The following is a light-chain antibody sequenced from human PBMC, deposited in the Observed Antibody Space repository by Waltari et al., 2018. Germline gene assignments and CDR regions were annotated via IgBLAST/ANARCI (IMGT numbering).Light chain of an antibody. CDR2: AAS. CDR1: QSIGTY. V-gene: IGKV1-39*01. J-gene: IGKJ1*01. Sequence: DIQMTQSPSSLSASVGDRVTITCRASQSIGTYLNWYQHKPGRAPELLIYAASTLQGGVPSRFSDSGSETHFTLAISSLQREDFATYYCQQSYTTPRTFGQGTKVEIK. CDR3: QQSYTTPRT.